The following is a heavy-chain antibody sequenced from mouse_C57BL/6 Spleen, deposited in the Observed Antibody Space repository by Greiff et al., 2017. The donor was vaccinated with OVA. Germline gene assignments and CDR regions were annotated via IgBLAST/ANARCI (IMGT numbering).Heavy chain of an antibody. Sequence: VQLKQSGPELVKPGASVKISCKASGYTFTDYYMNWVKQSHGKSLEWIGDINPNNGGTSYNQKFKGKATLTVDKSSSTAYMELRSLTSEDSAVYFCAYYGSSHWYFDVWGTGTTVTVSS. CDR2: INPNNGGT. J-gene: IGHJ1*03. CDR3: AYYGSSHWYFDV. CDR1: GYTFTDYY. D-gene: IGHD1-1*01. V-gene: IGHV1-26*01.